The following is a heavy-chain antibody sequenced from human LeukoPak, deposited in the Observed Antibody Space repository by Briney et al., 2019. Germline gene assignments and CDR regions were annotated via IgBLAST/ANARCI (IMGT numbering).Heavy chain of an antibody. J-gene: IGHJ4*02. CDR2: INPNSGGT. Sequence: ASVKVSCKASGYTFTSYYMHWVRQAPGQGLEWMGWINPNSGGTNYAQKFQGRVTMTRDTSISTAYMELSRLRSDDTAVYYCARVNHDYVWGSYRPFDYWGQGTLVTVSS. CDR1: GYTFTSYY. V-gene: IGHV1-2*02. CDR3: ARVNHDYVWGSYRPFDY. D-gene: IGHD3-16*02.